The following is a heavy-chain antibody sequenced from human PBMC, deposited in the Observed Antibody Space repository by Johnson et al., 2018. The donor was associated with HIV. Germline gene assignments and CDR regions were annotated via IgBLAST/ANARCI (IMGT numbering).Heavy chain of an antibody. D-gene: IGHD4-11*01. CDR2: IRSDGSNK. Sequence: QVLLVESGGGVVHPGGSLRLSCAASGFTFSSYGMHWVRQAPGKGLEWVAFIRSDGSNKYYVDSVKGRFTISRDNSKNTLYLQMNSLGAEDTAVYYCAKEGSTVIWGQGTMVTVSS. CDR3: AKEGSTVI. J-gene: IGHJ3*01. V-gene: IGHV3-30*02. CDR1: GFTFSSYG.